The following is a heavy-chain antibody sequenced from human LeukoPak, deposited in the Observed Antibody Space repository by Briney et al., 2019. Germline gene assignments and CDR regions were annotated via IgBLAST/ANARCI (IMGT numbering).Heavy chain of an antibody. CDR3: AKDKTSGYQRSYYYYGMDV. V-gene: IGHV3-9*01. Sequence: PGRSLRLSCAASGFTFDDYAMHWVRQAPGKGLEWASGISWNSGSIGYADSVKGRFTISRDNAKNSLYLQMNSLRAEDTALYYCAKDKTSGYQRSYYYYGMDVWGQGTTVTVSS. CDR1: GFTFDDYA. J-gene: IGHJ6*02. CDR2: ISWNSGSI. D-gene: IGHD3-3*01.